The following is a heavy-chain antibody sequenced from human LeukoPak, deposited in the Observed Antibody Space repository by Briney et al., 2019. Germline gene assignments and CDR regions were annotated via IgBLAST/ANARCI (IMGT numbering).Heavy chain of an antibody. CDR3: ARKNGLDY. V-gene: IGHV3-23*01. CDR2: ISGSGGST. CDR1: GFTFSSYG. J-gene: IGHJ4*02. Sequence: GGSLRLSCAASGFTFSSYGMSWVRKAPGKGLEWVSAISGSGGSTYYADSVKGRFTISRDNAKNSLYLQMNSLRAEDTAVYYCARKNGLDYWGQGTLVTVSS.